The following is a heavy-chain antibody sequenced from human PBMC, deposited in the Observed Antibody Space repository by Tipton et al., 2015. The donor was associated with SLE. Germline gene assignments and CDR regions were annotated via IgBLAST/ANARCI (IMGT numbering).Heavy chain of an antibody. V-gene: IGHV3-23*03. D-gene: IGHD2-15*01. Sequence: GSLRLSCVVSGFTFNNYAMSWVRQTPGKGLEWVSVIYGGGSTWYADSVKGRFTISRDNSKNTLYLQMTSLRAEDTAVYYCAKEQAGYCSGGSCYGSYYYGLDVWGQGTTVTVSS. CDR2: IYGGGST. CDR3: AKEQAGYCSGGSCYGSYYYGLDV. CDR1: GFTFNNYA. J-gene: IGHJ6*02.